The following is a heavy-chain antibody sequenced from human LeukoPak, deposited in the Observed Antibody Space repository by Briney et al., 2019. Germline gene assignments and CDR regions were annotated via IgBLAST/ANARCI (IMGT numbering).Heavy chain of an antibody. J-gene: IGHJ3*02. D-gene: IGHD3-10*01. V-gene: IGHV4-38-2*02. CDR1: GYSISSGYH. CDR3: ARETTYGSGSFDNDAFDI. Sequence: SETLSLTCAVSGYSISSGYHWGWIRQPPGKGLEWIGSIYHSGSTYYNPSLKSRVTISVDTSKNQFSLKLSSVTAADTAVYYCARETTYGSGSFDNDAFDIWGQGTMVTVSS. CDR2: IYHSGST.